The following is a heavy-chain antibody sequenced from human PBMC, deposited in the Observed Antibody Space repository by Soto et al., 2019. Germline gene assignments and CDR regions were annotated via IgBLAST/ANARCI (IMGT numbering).Heavy chain of an antibody. CDR1: GFTFSSYW. CDR3: ARDPGSGWYGGDAFDI. J-gene: IGHJ3*02. D-gene: IGHD6-19*01. Sequence: EVQLVESGGGLVQPGGSLRLSCAASGFTFSSYWKHWVRQAPGKGLVWVSRINSDGSSTSYADSVKGRFTISRDNAKNTLYLQMNSLRAEDTAVYYCARDPGSGWYGGDAFDIWGQGTMVTVSS. V-gene: IGHV3-74*01. CDR2: INSDGSST.